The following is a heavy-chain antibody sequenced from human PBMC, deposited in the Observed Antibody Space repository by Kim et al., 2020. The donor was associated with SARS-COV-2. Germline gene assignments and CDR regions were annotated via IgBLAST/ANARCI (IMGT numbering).Heavy chain of an antibody. CDR3: ARKGGGAYYGNWFDP. D-gene: IGHD1-26*01. V-gene: IGHV3-21*01. J-gene: IGHJ5*02. Sequence: GGSLRLSCAASGFTLSNYSMNWVRQAPGKGLEWASSISSSSSYIYYADSVKGRFTISRDNAKNSLYLQMNSLRAEDTAVYYCARKGGGAYYGNWFDPWGQGTLVTVSS. CDR1: GFTLSNYS. CDR2: ISSSSSYI.